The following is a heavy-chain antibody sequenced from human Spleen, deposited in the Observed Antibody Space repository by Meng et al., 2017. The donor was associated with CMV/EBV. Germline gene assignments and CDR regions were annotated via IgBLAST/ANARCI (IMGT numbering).Heavy chain of an antibody. D-gene: IGHD3-3*02. V-gene: IGHV3-23*01. CDR3: AKDRISFSPDAFDI. J-gene: IGHJ3*02. CDR1: GFTFRSYG. CDR2: ISGGGGST. Sequence: GGSLRLSCTASGFTFRSYGISWVRRAPGKGLEWVSGISGGGGSTFYADSVTGRFTISRDNSKNTLYLQMNSLRAEDTAVYYCAKDRISFSPDAFDIWGQGTMVTVSS.